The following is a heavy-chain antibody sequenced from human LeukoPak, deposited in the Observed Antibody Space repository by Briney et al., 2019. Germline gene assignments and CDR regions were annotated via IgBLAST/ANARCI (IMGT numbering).Heavy chain of an antibody. Sequence: SETLSLTCTVSGGSISSYYWSWIRQPPGKGLEWLGYIYYSGSTNYNPSLKSRVTISVDTSKNQFSLKLSSVTAADTAVYYCARFSLYYDSSGYYRYFDYWGQGTLVTVSS. CDR1: GGSISSYY. CDR3: ARFSLYYDSSGYYRYFDY. V-gene: IGHV4-59*01. CDR2: IYYSGST. J-gene: IGHJ4*02. D-gene: IGHD3-22*01.